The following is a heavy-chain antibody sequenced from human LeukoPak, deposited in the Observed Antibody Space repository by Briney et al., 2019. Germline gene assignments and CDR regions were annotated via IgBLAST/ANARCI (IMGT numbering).Heavy chain of an antibody. CDR2: MNPNSGNT. Sequence: GASVKVSCKASGYTFTSYDINWVRQATGQGLEWMGWMNPNSGNTGYAQKFQGRVTMTRNTSISTAYMELSSLRSEDTAVYYCARFSGLVVVPADNWFDPWGQGTLVTVSS. CDR1: GYTFTSYD. CDR3: ARFSGLVVVPADNWFDP. V-gene: IGHV1-8*01. D-gene: IGHD2-2*01. J-gene: IGHJ5*02.